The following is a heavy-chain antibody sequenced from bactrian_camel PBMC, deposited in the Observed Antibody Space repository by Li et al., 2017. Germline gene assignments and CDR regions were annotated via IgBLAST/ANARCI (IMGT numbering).Heavy chain of an antibody. V-gene: IGHV3S54*01. CDR1: GEYRRRSNC. D-gene: IGHD1*01. Sequence: HVQLVESGGGSVQAGGSLRLSCVASGEYRRRSNCMAWFRQSPGKEREGVAAITPGNTYTYYADSVKDRFTISQDVDKKTMYLQLDNLEPEDTAMYYCAAARAGYSCRSLADFRYWGQGTQVTVS. CDR2: ITPGNTYT. J-gene: IGHJ6*01. CDR3: AAARAGYSCRSLADFRY.